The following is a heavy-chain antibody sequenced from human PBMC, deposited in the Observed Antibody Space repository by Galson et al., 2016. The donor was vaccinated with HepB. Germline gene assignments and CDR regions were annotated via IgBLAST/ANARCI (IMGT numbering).Heavy chain of an antibody. J-gene: IGHJ4*02. D-gene: IGHD6-19*01. CDR1: GFTFTTYA. CDR3: AKEYSSFFGS. V-gene: IGHV3-23*01. CDR2: ISSGGDAT. Sequence: SLRLSCAASGFTFTTYALSWVRQAPGKGLEWVSAISSGGDATYYTDSVQGRFSISRDNSKNTLYLQMNSLRAEDTAVYFCAKEYSSFFGSWGQGTLVTVSS.